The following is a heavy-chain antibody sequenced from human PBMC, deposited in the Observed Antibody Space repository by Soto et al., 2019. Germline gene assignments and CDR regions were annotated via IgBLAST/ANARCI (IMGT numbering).Heavy chain of an antibody. CDR1: GFTFSDYY. CDR2: ISSSGSTI. Sequence: GGSLRLSCAASGFTFSDYYMSWIRQAPGKGLEWVSYISSSGSTIYYADSVKGRFTISRDNAKNSLYLQMNSLRAEDTAVYYCARDHMVRGVIRYYYYYGMDVWGQGTTVTVS. CDR3: ARDHMVRGVIRYYYYYGMDV. J-gene: IGHJ6*02. V-gene: IGHV3-11*01. D-gene: IGHD3-10*01.